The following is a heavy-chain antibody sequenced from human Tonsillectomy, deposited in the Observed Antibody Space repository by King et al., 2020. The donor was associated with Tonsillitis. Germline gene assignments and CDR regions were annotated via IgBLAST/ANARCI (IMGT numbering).Heavy chain of an antibody. CDR1: EFTLSNAW. V-gene: IGHV3-15*01. Sequence: VQLVESGGGLVRPGGSLRLSCAASEFTLSNAWMSWVRQAPGKGLEWVGRIKSKTDGETTDYAAPVKGRFTISRDDSKNMLDLQMNSLKTEETAVYYCTPTGYSSTWSNYWGQGTLVTVSS. D-gene: IGHD6-13*01. CDR2: IKSKTDGETT. CDR3: TPTGYSSTWSNY. J-gene: IGHJ4*02.